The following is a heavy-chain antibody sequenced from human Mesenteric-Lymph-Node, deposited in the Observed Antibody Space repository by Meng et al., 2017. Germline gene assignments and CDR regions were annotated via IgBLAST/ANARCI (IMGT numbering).Heavy chain of an antibody. CDR1: GGSISSYY. V-gene: IGHV4-59*12. J-gene: IGHJ4*02. CDR3: ARGPGGSPRGY. D-gene: IGHD3-10*01. Sequence: SETLSLTCTVSGGSISSYYWSWIRQPPGKGLEWIGYIYYSGSTDYNPSLKSRVTISVDTSKNQFSLKLSSVTAADTAVYYCARGPGGSPRGYWGQGTLVTVSS. CDR2: IYYSGST.